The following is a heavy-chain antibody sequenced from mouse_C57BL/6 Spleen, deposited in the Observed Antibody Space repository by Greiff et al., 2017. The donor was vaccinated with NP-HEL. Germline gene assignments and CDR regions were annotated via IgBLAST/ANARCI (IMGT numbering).Heavy chain of an antibody. Sequence: QVQLQQPGAELVMPGASVKLSCKASGYTFTSYWMHWVKQRPGQGLEWIGEIDPSVSNTNYNQKFKGKSTLTVDKSSSTAYMQLSSLTSEDSAVYYGARSSYYYGSSSYAMDYWGQGTSVTVSS. CDR1: GYTFTSYW. D-gene: IGHD1-1*01. V-gene: IGHV1-69*01. J-gene: IGHJ4*01. CDR2: IDPSVSNT. CDR3: ARSSYYYGSSSYAMDY.